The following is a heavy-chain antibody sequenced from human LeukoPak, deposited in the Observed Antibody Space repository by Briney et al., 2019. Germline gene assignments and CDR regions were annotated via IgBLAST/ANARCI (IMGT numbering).Heavy chain of an antibody. V-gene: IGHV3-23*01. Sequence: GGSLRLSCAASGFTFSNYAMSWVRQAPGKGVEGVSSISGSGGSTYYAHSVKGRFTISRDNSKNTLYLQIDSLRADDTAVYYCAKDGSGAMPWDWGQGTLVTVSS. CDR2: ISGSGGST. CDR1: GFTFSNYA. CDR3: AKDGSGAMPWD. D-gene: IGHD2-2*01. J-gene: IGHJ4*02.